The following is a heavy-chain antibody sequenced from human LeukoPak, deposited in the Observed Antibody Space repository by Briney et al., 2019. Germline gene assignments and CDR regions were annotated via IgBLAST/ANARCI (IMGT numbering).Heavy chain of an antibody. CDR3: ARDSELLEWLPDSDL. CDR2: INHSGST. J-gene: IGHJ5*02. Sequence: SETLSLTCAVYGGSFSGYYWSWIRQPPGKGLEWIGEINHSGSTNYNPSLKSRVTISVDTSKNQFSLKLSSVTAADTAVYYCARDSELLEWLPDSDLWGQGTLVTVSS. V-gene: IGHV4-34*01. CDR1: GGSFSGYY. D-gene: IGHD3-3*01.